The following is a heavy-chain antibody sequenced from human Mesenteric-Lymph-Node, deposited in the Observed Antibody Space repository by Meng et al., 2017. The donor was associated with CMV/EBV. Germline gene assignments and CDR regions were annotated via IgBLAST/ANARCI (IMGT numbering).Heavy chain of an antibody. CDR3: AREGIAAAGTFDY. D-gene: IGHD6-13*01. Sequence: CAASVFTFSSYSMNWVRQAPGKGLEWVSSISSSSSYIYYADSVKGRFTISRDNAKNSLYLQMNSLRAEDTAVYYCAREGIAAAGTFDYWGQGTLVTVSS. CDR1: VFTFSSYS. J-gene: IGHJ4*02. CDR2: ISSSSSYI. V-gene: IGHV3-21*01.